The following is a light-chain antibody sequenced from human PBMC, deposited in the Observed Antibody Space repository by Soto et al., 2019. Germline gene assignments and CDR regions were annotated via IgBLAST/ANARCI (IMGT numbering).Light chain of an antibody. CDR3: SSYTSSSTPYV. CDR2: EVS. Sequence: QSVLTQPASVSGSPGQSITISCTGTSSDVGGYNYVSWYQQHPGKAPKLMIYEVSNRPSGVSNRFSGSKSGNTASLTISGLQAEDVADYYCSSYTSSSTPYVFGTGTRSPS. V-gene: IGLV2-14*01. CDR1: SSDVGGYNY. J-gene: IGLJ1*01.